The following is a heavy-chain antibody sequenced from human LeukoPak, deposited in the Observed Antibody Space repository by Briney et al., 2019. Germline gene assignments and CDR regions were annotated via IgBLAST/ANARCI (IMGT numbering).Heavy chain of an antibody. CDR3: ARTPALIAVAAPPYYFDY. Sequence: SQTLSLTCTLSGDFITSDTYSWSWIRQPAGMQLEWIGRIYTTGTTNYNPSLRSRVTMSIDTSKNQFSLKLNSVTAADTAVYYCARTPALIAVAAPPYYFDYWGQGTLVTVSS. CDR2: IYTTGTT. J-gene: IGHJ4*02. D-gene: IGHD6-19*01. V-gene: IGHV4-61*02. CDR1: GDFITSDTYS.